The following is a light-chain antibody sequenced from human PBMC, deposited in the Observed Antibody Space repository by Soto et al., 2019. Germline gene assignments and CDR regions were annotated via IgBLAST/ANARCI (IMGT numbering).Light chain of an antibody. CDR2: EVT. CDR1: SNDVGAYNY. Sequence: QSALTQPPSASGSPGQSVTISCTGSSNDVGAYNYVSWYQQHPGKAPKLIIYEVTKRPSGVPDRFSGSKSGNTASLTVSGLQADDEADYFCCSYAGSDNYVFGTGTKLTVL. V-gene: IGLV2-8*01. CDR3: CSYAGSDNYV. J-gene: IGLJ1*01.